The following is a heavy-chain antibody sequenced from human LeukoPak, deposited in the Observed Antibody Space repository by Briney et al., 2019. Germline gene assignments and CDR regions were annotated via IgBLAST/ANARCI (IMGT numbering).Heavy chain of an antibody. J-gene: IGHJ4*02. CDR2: ISGSGGST. CDR1: GFTFSSYA. V-gene: IGHV3-23*01. Sequence: PGGSLRLSCAASGFTFSSYAMSWVRQAPGKGLEWVSSISGSGGSTHYADSVKGRFTISRDNSKNTLYLQMNSLRAEDTAVYYCARDTDIIVVVPAAPGYWGQGTLVTVSS. D-gene: IGHD2-2*01. CDR3: ARDTDIIVVVPAAPGY.